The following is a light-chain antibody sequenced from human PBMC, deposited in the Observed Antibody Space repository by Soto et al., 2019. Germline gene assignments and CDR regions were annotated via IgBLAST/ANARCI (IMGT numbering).Light chain of an antibody. CDR3: QQYNDRPRT. J-gene: IGKJ1*01. CDR2: GAS. Sequence: ELVMTQSPATLSVSPGERATLSCRASQFVNTNLAWYQQRPGQAPRLLIYGASTRAIGVPARFSGSGSGTEFTLTISSLQSEDFAVYYCQQYNDRPRTFGQGTKVDIK. CDR1: QFVNTN. V-gene: IGKV3-15*01.